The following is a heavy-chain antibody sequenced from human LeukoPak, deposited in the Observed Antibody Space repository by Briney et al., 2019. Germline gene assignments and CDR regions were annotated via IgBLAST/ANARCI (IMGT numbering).Heavy chain of an antibody. D-gene: IGHD3-10*01. J-gene: IGHJ5*02. Sequence: PGGSLRLSCGASGLIFSSYWMSRVRQAPGKGLEWVANIQQDGSEKYYVDSVKGRFTISRDNAKKSLFLQMNSLRAEDTAVYYCASHSLWFGELAPWGQGTLVTVSS. CDR3: ASHSLWFGELAP. CDR1: GLIFSSYW. CDR2: IQQDGSEK. V-gene: IGHV3-7*03.